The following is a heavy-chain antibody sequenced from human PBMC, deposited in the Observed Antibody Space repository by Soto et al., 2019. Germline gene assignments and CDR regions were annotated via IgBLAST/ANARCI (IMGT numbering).Heavy chain of an antibody. CDR3: AKDYDYGDSSPFDY. Sequence: EVQLLEAGGGLVQPGGSLRLSCAASGFSFRNYGMSWVRQAPGKGLEWLSAIIGNGDTAYYADSVRGRFTISRDNSKHTLYLQLNDLGAEDTAIYYCAKDYDYGDSSPFDYWGQGTLVTVSS. CDR2: IIGNGDTA. CDR1: GFSFRNYG. D-gene: IGHD4-17*01. V-gene: IGHV3-23*01. J-gene: IGHJ4*02.